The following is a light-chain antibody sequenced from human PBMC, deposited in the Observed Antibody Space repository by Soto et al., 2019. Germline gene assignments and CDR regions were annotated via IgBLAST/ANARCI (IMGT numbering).Light chain of an antibody. J-gene: IGKJ5*01. V-gene: IGKV1-27*01. CDR1: QGISNF. CDR2: AAS. CDR3: QKHSSVIT. Sequence: DIQMTQTTSSLSASVGDRVTITCRAIQGISNFLAWYQQKPGKVPKLLISAASTLQSGVPSRFSGSGSGTDFTLTITSLQPEDVASYYCQKHSSVITFGQGTRLEIK.